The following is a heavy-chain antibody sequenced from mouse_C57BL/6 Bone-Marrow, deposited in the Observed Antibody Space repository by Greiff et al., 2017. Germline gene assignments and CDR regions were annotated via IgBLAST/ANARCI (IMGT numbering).Heavy chain of an antibody. J-gene: IGHJ4*01. CDR3: ARSLRDYAMDY. D-gene: IGHD3-3*01. V-gene: IGHV1-64*01. Sequence: QVQLQQPGAELVKPGASVKLSCKASGYTFTSYWMHWVKQRPGQGLEWIGMIHPNSGRTNYNEKFKSKATLTVDKSSSTAYMQLSSLTSEDSAVYYCARSLRDYAMDYWGQGTSVTVSS. CDR2: IHPNSGRT. CDR1: GYTFTSYW.